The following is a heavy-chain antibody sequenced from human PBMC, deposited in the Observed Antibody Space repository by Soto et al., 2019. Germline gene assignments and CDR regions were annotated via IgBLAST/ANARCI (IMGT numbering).Heavy chain of an antibody. CDR1: GFTFSSYG. CDR3: AKDVLKYSSGWSGFDY. D-gene: IGHD6-19*01. Sequence: GGSLRLSCAASGFTFSSYGMHWVRQAPGKGLEWVAVIWYDGSNKYYADSVKGRFTISRDNSKNTLYLQMNSLRAEDTAVYYCAKDVLKYSSGWSGFDYWGQGTLVTVSS. CDR2: IWYDGSNK. V-gene: IGHV3-33*06. J-gene: IGHJ4*02.